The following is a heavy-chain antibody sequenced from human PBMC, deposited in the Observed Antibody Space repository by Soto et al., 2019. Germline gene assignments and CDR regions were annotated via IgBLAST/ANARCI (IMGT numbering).Heavy chain of an antibody. D-gene: IGHD3-22*01. CDR1: GFTFSSYG. CDR3: ARDSDDSSGYSPFDP. Sequence: VQLVESGGGVVQPGRSLRLSCAASGFTFSSYGMHWVRQAPGKGLEWVAVIWYDGSNKYYADSVKGRFTISRDNSKNTLYLQMNSLRAEDTAVYYCARDSDDSSGYSPFDPWGQGTLVTVSS. J-gene: IGHJ5*02. V-gene: IGHV3-33*01. CDR2: IWYDGSNK.